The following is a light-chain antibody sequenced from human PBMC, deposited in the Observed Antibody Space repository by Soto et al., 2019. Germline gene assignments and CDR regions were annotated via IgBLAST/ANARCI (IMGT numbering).Light chain of an antibody. Sequence: QSVLTQPASVSGSPGQSITISCTGTSSDVGGYNYVSWYQQHPGKAPKFMIYDVSNRPSGVSNRFSGSKSGNTAFLTISGLQAEDEADYYCSSYTTSNTRQIVFGTGTKLTVL. CDR1: SSDVGGYNY. CDR3: SSYTTSNTRQIV. CDR2: DVS. V-gene: IGLV2-14*01. J-gene: IGLJ1*01.